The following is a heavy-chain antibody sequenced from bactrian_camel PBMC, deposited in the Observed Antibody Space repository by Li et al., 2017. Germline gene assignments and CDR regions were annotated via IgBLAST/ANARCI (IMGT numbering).Heavy chain of an antibody. J-gene: IGHJ4*01. Sequence: HVQLVESGGGSVQAGGSLRLSCAPAGYIFSSACMGWFRQAPGKQREGVARIWTGVDATYYHDSVKGRFTISHDKAKNTVYLQMNSLKPEDTAMYYCAACGHYTTAYVNWGQGTQVTVS. V-gene: IGHV3S54*01. CDR2: IWTGVDAT. D-gene: IGHD3*01. CDR3: AACGHYTTAYVN. CDR1: GYIFSSAC.